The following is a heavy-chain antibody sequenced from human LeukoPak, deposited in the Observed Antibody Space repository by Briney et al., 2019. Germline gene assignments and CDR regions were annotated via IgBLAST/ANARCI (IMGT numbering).Heavy chain of an antibody. CDR1: GFTFSSYW. CDR2: IKQDGSGK. J-gene: IGHJ4*02. CDR3: ARDVSAIGSIAAFDY. Sequence: GGSLKLSCAASGFTFSSYWMSWVRQAPGKGLEWVANIKQDGSGKYYVDSVKGRFTISRDNAKNSLYLQMNSLRAEDTAVYYCARDVSAIGSIAAFDYWGQGTLVTVSS. V-gene: IGHV3-7*01. D-gene: IGHD6-6*01.